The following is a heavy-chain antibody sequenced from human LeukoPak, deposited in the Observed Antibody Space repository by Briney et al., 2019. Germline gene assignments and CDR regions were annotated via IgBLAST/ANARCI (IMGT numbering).Heavy chain of an antibody. D-gene: IGHD3-10*01. CDR1: GLTVSSNC. CDR2: IYSGGSK. J-gene: IGHJ4*02. CDR3: ARAKPKNMVRGLIMRRESRYYFDY. V-gene: IGHV3-53*01. Sequence: PGGSLRLSCAASGLTVSSNCMSWVRQAPGKGLEWVSFIYSGGSKYYTDSVKGRFTISRDNSKNTLYLQMNSLRAEDTAVYYCARAKPKNMVRGLIMRRESRYYFDYWGQGTLVTVSS.